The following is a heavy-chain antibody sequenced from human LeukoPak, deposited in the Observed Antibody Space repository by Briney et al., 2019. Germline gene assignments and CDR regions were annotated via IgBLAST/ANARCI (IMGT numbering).Heavy chain of an antibody. CDR2: ISYDGSNK. CDR3: ARFIAVAGTDMIDY. Sequence: GGSLRLSCAASGFTFSSYDMHWVRQAPGKGLEWVAVISYDGSNKYYADSVKGRFTISRDNSKNTLYLQMNSLRAEDTAVYYCARFIAVAGTDMIDYWGQGTLVTVSS. CDR1: GFTFSSYD. D-gene: IGHD6-19*01. V-gene: IGHV3-30*19. J-gene: IGHJ4*02.